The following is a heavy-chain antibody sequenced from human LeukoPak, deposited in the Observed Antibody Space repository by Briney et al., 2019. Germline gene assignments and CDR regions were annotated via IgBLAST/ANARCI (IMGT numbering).Heavy chain of an antibody. CDR1: GFTFSSYW. V-gene: IGHV3-7*01. CDR3: ARDRLYQLLYWVGAFDI. J-gene: IGHJ3*02. Sequence: PGGSLRLSCAASGFTFSSYWMSWVRQAPGRGLEWVANIKQDGSEKYYVDSVKGRFTISRDNAKNSLYLQMNSLRAEDTAVYYCARDRLYQLLYWVGAFDIWGQGTMVTVSS. D-gene: IGHD2-2*02. CDR2: IKQDGSEK.